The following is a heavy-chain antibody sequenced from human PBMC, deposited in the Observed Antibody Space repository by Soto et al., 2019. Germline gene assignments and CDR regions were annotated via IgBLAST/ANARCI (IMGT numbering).Heavy chain of an antibody. D-gene: IGHD3-3*01. V-gene: IGHV1-69*06. CDR3: AREGYPYSWTSEPGTEFFLH. CDR2: IIPVFRAA. J-gene: IGHJ1*01. CDR1: GDSFNNYA. Sequence: GASVKVSCKVSGDSFNNYAISWVRQAPGQGLEWMGGIIPVFRAASYERRFQGRVSISADKGITTVYLELSSLRSDDTAVYYCAREGYPYSWTSEPGTEFFLHWGKCPRGTVSS.